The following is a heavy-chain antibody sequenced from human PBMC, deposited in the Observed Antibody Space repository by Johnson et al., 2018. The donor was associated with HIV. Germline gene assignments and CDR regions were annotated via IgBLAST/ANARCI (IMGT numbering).Heavy chain of an antibody. D-gene: IGHD3-16*01. Sequence: LVESGGGVVQPGRSLRLSCAASGFTFSSYGMHWVRQAPGKGLEWVAVIWYDGSNKYYADSVKGRFTISRDNSKNTLYLQMNSLRAKDTAVYYCAREEGSGEPPNAFDIWGQGTMVTVSS. CDR2: IWYDGSNK. CDR1: GFTFSSYG. CDR3: AREEGSGEPPNAFDI. V-gene: IGHV3-30*19. J-gene: IGHJ3*02.